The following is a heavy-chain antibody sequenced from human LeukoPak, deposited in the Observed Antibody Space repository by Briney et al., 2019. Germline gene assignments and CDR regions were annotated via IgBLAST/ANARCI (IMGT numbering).Heavy chain of an antibody. CDR1: GFTFSSYA. D-gene: IGHD5-24*01. J-gene: IGHJ4*02. V-gene: IGHV3-30*01. CDR2: ISYDGSNK. CDR3: ARDLSDEMATSVLDY. Sequence: PGRSLRLSCAASGFTFSSYAMHWVRQAPGKGLEWVAVISYDGSNKYYADSVKGRFTISRDNPKNTLYLQMNSLRAEDTAVYYCARDLSDEMATSVLDYWGQGTLVTVSS.